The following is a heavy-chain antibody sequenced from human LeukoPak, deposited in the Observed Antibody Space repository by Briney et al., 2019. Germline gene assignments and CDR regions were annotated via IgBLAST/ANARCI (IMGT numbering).Heavy chain of an antibody. CDR1: GFTFSSYG. Sequence: PGRSLRLSCAASGFTFSSYGMHWVRQAPGKGLEWVAVIWYDGSNKYYADSVKGRFTISRDNSKNTPYLQMNSLRAEDTAVYYCARELRTDAFDIWGQGTMVTVSS. J-gene: IGHJ3*02. CDR2: IWYDGSNK. V-gene: IGHV3-33*01. D-gene: IGHD3-10*01. CDR3: ARELRTDAFDI.